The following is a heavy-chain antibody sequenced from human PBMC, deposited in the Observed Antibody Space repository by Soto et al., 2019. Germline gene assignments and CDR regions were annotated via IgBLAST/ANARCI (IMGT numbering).Heavy chain of an antibody. CDR1: GFRFSDHY. CDR3: ASDPYYYASGF. V-gene: IGHV3-11*01. D-gene: IGHD3-10*01. J-gene: IGHJ4*02. CDR2: ISGDATTT. Sequence: QVQLVESGGGLVEPGGSLRLSCAASGFRFSDHYMTWIRQAPGKGLEWVSKISGDATTTYYADSVKGRFTVSRDNAKNSVYLQMNSLIAEDTAVYYCASDPYYYASGFWGQGTLVTVSS.